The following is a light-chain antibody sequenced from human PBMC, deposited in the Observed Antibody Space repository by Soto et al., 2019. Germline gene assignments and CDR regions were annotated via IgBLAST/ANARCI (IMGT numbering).Light chain of an antibody. CDR3: QSYDSSLSGWV. Sequence: QSVLTQPPSVSGAPGQRVTISCTGSSSNIGAGYDVHWYQQLPGTAPKLLIQGNSNRPSGVPDRFSGSKSGTSASLAITGLQAVDEADYYCQSYDSSLSGWVFSGGTKVTVL. J-gene: IGLJ3*02. CDR2: GNS. V-gene: IGLV1-40*01. CDR1: SSNIGAGYD.